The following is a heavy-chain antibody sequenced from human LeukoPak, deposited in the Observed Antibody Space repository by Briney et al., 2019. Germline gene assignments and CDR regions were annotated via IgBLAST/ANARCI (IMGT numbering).Heavy chain of an antibody. D-gene: IGHD2-2*01. CDR1: GFTFSSYE. J-gene: IGHJ6*02. V-gene: IGHV3-48*03. CDR3: ARDQLLAPYYYYGMDV. CDR2: ISSSGSTI. Sequence: GGSLRLSCAASGFTFSSYEMNWVRQAPGKGLEWVSYISSSGSTIYYAGSVKGRFTISRDNAKNSLYLQMNSLRAEDTAVYYCARDQLLAPYYYYGMDVWGQGTTVTVSS.